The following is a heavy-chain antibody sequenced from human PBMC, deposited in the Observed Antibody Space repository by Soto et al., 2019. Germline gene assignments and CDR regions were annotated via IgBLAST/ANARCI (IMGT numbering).Heavy chain of an antibody. V-gene: IGHV3-23*01. CDR3: AKERLGRGIDY. Sequence: EVLLLDSGGGLVQPGGSLRLSCAASGFTFSNYAMTWVRQAPGKGPEWISTVNNGGGGTYYADSVKGRFTISRDNSKNTLYSQVSSLRAEDTAVYYCAKERLGRGIDYWGRGILVTVSS. D-gene: IGHD3-10*01. CDR1: GFTFSNYA. CDR2: VNNGGGGT. J-gene: IGHJ4*02.